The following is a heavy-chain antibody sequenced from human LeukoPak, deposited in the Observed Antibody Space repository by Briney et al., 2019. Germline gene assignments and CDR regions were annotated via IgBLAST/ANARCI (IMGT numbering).Heavy chain of an antibody. V-gene: IGHV3-48*03. J-gene: IGHJ1*01. CDR2: ISSSGNSI. CDR1: GFTFSGYE. CDR3: ARGRFGSC. Sequence: WGSLRLSCTASGFTFSGYEMNWVRQAPGKGLEWVSYISSSGNSIYYADSVKGRFTISRDNAKNSLYLQMNSLRAEDMAVYYCARGRFGSCWGQGTLVTVSS. D-gene: IGHD6-13*01.